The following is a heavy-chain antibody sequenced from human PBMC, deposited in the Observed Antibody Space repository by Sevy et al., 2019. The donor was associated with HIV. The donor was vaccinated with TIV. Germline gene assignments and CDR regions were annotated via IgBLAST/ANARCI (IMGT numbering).Heavy chain of an antibody. V-gene: IGHV1-69*13. J-gene: IGHJ5*02. CDR3: AGEEVAHGSSTRLWFDP. CDR1: GGTFSSYA. D-gene: IGHD6-13*01. CDR2: IIPIFGTA. Sequence: ASVKVSCKASGGTFSSYAISWVRQAPGQGLEWMGGIIPIFGTANYAQKFQGRVTITADESTGTAYMELSSLRSEDTAVYYCAGEEVAHGSSTRLWFDPWGQGTLVTVSS.